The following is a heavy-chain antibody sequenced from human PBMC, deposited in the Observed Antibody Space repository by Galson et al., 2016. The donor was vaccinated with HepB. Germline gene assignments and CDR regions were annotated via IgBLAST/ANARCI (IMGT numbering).Heavy chain of an antibody. V-gene: IGHV4-39*01. J-gene: IGHJ4*02. CDR2: IYYSGTT. D-gene: IGHD3-10*01. CDR1: GASISTSTYY. CDR3: AKRLVRGVSGGAFDY. Sequence: ETLSLTCTVSGASISTSTYYWDWIRQPPGKGLECIGTIYYSGTTYYNPSLKSRVTMSVDTSKNQFSLKLSSVTAADTAVYYCAKRLVRGVSGGAFDYWGQGTLVTVSS.